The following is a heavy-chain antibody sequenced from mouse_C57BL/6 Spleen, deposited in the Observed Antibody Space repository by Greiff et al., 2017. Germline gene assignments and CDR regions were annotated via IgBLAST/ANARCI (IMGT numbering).Heavy chain of an antibody. Sequence: QVQLKESGAELVKPGASVKLSCKASGYTFTSYWMHWVKQRPGQGLEWIGMIHPNSGSTNYNEKFKSKATLTVDKSSSTAYMQLSSLTSEDSAVLCCARRDYYGSSGYFDVWGTGTTVTVSS. CDR2: IHPNSGST. J-gene: IGHJ1*03. CDR1: GYTFTSYW. D-gene: IGHD1-1*01. CDR3: ARRDYYGSSGYFDV. V-gene: IGHV1-64*01.